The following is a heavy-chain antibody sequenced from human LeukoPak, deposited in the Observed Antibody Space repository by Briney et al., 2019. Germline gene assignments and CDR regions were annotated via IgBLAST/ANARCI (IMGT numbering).Heavy chain of an antibody. Sequence: QPGGSLRLSCVASGFTFSSYWMHWVRQDPGKGLVWVSRINPDGSVTGYADSVKGRFTVSRDSAKNTLYLQMNSLRAEDTAIYYCTRNFDYGDYLWGQGTRVTVSS. CDR3: TRNFDYGDYL. CDR2: INPDGSVT. V-gene: IGHV3-74*01. D-gene: IGHD4-17*01. J-gene: IGHJ5*02. CDR1: GFTFSSYW.